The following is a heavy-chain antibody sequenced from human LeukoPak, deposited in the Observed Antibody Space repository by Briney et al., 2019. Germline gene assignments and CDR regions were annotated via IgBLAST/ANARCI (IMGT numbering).Heavy chain of an antibody. CDR3: ARPSSWSYNYYYMDV. Sequence: GASVKVSCKASGDTFTIYDINWVRQATGQGLEWMGWMNPNSGDTGYAQKLLGRVTITADGSTSTAYMELSSLRSEDTAVYYCARPSSWSYNYYYMDVWGKGTTVTIS. CDR1: GDTFTIYD. D-gene: IGHD6-13*01. V-gene: IGHV1-8*03. CDR2: MNPNSGDT. J-gene: IGHJ6*03.